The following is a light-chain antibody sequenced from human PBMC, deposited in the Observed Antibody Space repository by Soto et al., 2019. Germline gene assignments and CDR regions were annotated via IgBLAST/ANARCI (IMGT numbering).Light chain of an antibody. CDR3: QQASSFPHT. V-gene: IGKV1-12*01. CDR2: AAS. J-gene: IGKJ2*01. CDR1: QPISSG. Sequence: DIQMTQSPSTVSASVGDGVTITCRASQPISSGLAWFRQRPGKAPELLIYAASTLHSGVPSRFSGSGSGTDFALTISGLQPEDFATYYFQQASSFPHTFGQGTRVDIK.